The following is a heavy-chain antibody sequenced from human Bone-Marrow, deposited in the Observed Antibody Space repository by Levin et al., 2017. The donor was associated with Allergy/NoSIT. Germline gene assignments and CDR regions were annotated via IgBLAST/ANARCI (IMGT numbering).Heavy chain of an antibody. J-gene: IGHJ6*03. V-gene: IGHV1-18*01. D-gene: IGHD5-12*01. Sequence: ASVKVSCKASGYMFTTYGISWVRQAPEQGLEYMGWISAYNGNTHYAQNFHGRVTMTRDLSTNTAYMDLRTLRFDDTAIYYCARLTYSGYDFDNYYMDVWGKGTTVTVSS. CDR3: ARLTYSGYDFDNYYMDV. CDR2: ISAYNGNT. CDR1: GYMFTTYG.